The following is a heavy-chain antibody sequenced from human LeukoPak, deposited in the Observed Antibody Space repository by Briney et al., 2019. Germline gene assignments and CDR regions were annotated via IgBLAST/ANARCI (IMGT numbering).Heavy chain of an antibody. J-gene: IGHJ4*02. CDR3: AKDTRVVPAAKNYFDY. CDR1: GFTFCNYA. V-gene: IGHV3-23*01. Sequence: GGSLRLSCAASGFTFCNYAMHWVRQAPGKGLEWVSAISGSGGSTYYADSVKGRFTISRDNSKNTLYLQMNSLRAEDTAVYYCAKDTRVVPAAKNYFDYWGQGTLVTVSS. CDR2: ISGSGGST. D-gene: IGHD2-2*01.